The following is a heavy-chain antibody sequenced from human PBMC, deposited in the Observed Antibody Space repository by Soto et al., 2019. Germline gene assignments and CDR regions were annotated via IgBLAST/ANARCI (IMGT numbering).Heavy chain of an antibody. CDR1: GYTFTSYS. CDR3: ARSRIVVSAFDI. D-gene: IGHD3-22*01. Sequence: QVQLVQSGAEVKKPGASVKVSCKASGYTFTSYSMHWVRQAPGQRLEWMGWINAGNGNTKYSQKFQGRVTITRDTSASTAYMELSSLRSEDTAVYYCARSRIVVSAFDIWGQGTMVTVSS. V-gene: IGHV1-3*01. CDR2: INAGNGNT. J-gene: IGHJ3*02.